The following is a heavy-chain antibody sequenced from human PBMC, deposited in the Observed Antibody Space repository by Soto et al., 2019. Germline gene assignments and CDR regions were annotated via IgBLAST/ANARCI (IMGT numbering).Heavy chain of an antibody. Sequence: SETLSLTCTVSGGSISSSSYYWGWIRQPPGKGLEWIGSIYNSGSSYYNPSLKSRVTISVDTSKNQFSLKLSSVTAADTAVYYCARHGLSCSGGSCYTGPGNCQHWGQGTLVTVSS. CDR3: ARHGLSCSGGSCYTGPGNCQH. V-gene: IGHV4-39*01. CDR2: IYNSGSS. D-gene: IGHD2-15*01. CDR1: GGSISSSSYY. J-gene: IGHJ1*01.